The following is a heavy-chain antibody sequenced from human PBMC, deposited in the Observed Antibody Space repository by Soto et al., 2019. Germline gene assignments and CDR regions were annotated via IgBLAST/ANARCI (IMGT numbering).Heavy chain of an antibody. Sequence: EVQLVESGGGSMQPGGSLRLSCAASGFNVSTNYMTWVRQAPGKGLEWVSVIYSGGTTYYADSVKGRFIISRGNFKNTLYLQMNNLRAEDTALYYCARGSGSLYYFHYWGQGTLVTVSS. V-gene: IGHV3-53*01. CDR2: IYSGGTT. CDR3: ARGSGSLYYFHY. CDR1: GFNVSTNY. J-gene: IGHJ4*02. D-gene: IGHD1-26*01.